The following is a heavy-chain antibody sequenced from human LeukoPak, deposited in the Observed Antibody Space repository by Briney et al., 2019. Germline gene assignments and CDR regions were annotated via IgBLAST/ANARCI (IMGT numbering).Heavy chain of an antibody. CDR3: AKEGAPGVVVPAAPDY. J-gene: IGHJ4*02. D-gene: IGHD2-2*01. Sequence: GGSLRLSCAASGFTFSSYSTNWIRQAPGKGLEWVAFIRYDGSNKYYADSVKGRFTISRDNSKNTLYLQMNSLRAEDTAVYYCAKEGAPGVVVPAAPDYWGQGTLVTVSS. CDR1: GFTFSSYS. CDR2: IRYDGSNK. V-gene: IGHV3-30*02.